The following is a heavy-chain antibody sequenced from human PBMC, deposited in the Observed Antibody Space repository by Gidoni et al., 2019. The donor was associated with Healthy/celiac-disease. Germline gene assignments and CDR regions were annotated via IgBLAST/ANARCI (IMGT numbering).Heavy chain of an antibody. V-gene: IGHV3-53*01. CDR3: ARSGLPWIQLWLGHYYYGMDV. CDR1: GFTVSSNY. Sequence: EVQLVESGGGLIQPGGSLRLSCAASGFTVSSNYMSWVRQAPGKGLEWVSVIYSGGSTYYADSVKGRFTISRDNSKNTLYLQMNSLRAEDTAVYYCARSGLPWIQLWLGHYYYGMDVWGQGTTVTVSS. CDR2: IYSGGST. J-gene: IGHJ6*02. D-gene: IGHD5-18*01.